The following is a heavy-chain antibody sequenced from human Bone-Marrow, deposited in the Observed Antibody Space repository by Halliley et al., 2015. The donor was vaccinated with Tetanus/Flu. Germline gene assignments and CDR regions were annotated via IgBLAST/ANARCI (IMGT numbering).Heavy chain of an antibody. J-gene: IGHJ3*01. CDR1: EFTFSNYA. D-gene: IGHD3-22*01. Sequence: SLRLSCAVSEFTFSNYAMTWVRQAPGKGLEWVSTISGSGGSIYHADSVQGRFSISRDNSNNTLYLQMNSLRADDTAVYYCAKATTYYDTSGQSAFDVWGQGTMVTVSS. CDR2: ISGSGGSI. V-gene: IGHV3-23*01. CDR3: AKATTYYDTSGQSAFDV.